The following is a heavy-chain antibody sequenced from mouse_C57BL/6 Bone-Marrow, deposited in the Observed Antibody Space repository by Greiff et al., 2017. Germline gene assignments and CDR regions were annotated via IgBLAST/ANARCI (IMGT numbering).Heavy chain of an antibody. CDR3: ARDNGYYVFDY. CDR2: ISDGGSYT. CDR1: GFTFSSYA. J-gene: IGHJ2*01. Sequence: EVHLVESGGGLVKPGGSLKLSCAASGFTFSSYAMSWVRQTPEKRLEWVATISDGGSYTYYPDNVKGRFTISRDNAKNNLYLQMSHLKSEDTAMYYCARDNGYYVFDYRGQGTTLTVSS. V-gene: IGHV5-4*01. D-gene: IGHD2-3*01.